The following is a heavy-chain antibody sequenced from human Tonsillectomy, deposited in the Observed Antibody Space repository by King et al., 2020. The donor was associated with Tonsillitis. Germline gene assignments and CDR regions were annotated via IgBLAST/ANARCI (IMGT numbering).Heavy chain of an antibody. CDR1: GFTFSSYW. Sequence: VQLVKSGGGLVQPGGSLRLSCAASGFTFSSYWMTWVRQAPGKGLEWVANIKQDGSEKYYVDSVKGRFTISRDNAKNSLYLQMNSLRAEDTAVYYCARDPTYYYDSSGYYYSHFDYWGQGTLVTVSS. V-gene: IGHV3-7*04. CDR2: IKQDGSEK. D-gene: IGHD3-22*01. CDR3: ARDPTYYYDSSGYYYSHFDY. J-gene: IGHJ4*02.